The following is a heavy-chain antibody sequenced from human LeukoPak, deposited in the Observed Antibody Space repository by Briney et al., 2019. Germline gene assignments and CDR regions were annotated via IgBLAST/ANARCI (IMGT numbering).Heavy chain of an antibody. CDR3: VLTVVNAFDI. Sequence: GGSLRLSCAVSGFTFSGFWMSWSRQAPGKGLEWVASINSDGSEGYYADVVKGRFTISRDNSENTLYLQTNSLRAEDTAVYYCVLTVVNAFDIWGQGTLVTVSS. CDR1: GFTFSGFW. J-gene: IGHJ3*02. D-gene: IGHD2-21*02. V-gene: IGHV3-7*01. CDR2: INSDGSEG.